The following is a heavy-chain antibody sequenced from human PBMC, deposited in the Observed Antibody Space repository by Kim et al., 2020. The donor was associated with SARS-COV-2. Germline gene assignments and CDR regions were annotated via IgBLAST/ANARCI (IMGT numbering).Heavy chain of an antibody. CDR3: ARVSMVRGVPYGMDV. D-gene: IGHD3-10*01. Sequence: ASVKVSCKASGYTFTSYAMHWVRQAPGQRLEWMGWINAGNGNTKYSQKFQGRVTITRDTSASTAYMELSSLRSEDTAVYYCARVSMVRGVPYGMDVWGQGTTVTVSS. CDR1: GYTFTSYA. V-gene: IGHV1-3*01. J-gene: IGHJ6*02. CDR2: INAGNGNT.